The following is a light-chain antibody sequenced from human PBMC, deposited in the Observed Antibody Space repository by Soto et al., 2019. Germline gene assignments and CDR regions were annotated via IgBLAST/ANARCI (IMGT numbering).Light chain of an antibody. V-gene: IGKV3-11*01. J-gene: IGKJ3*01. Sequence: EIVLTQFPATLSLSPGERATLSYRASQSVSTSLAWYQQKPGQAPRLLIYGASNRATGVPARFSGSGSGTDFTLTISSLQPEDFAVYFCQQRTNWPPGFTFGPGTKVDIK. CDR2: GAS. CDR1: QSVSTS. CDR3: QQRTNWPPGFT.